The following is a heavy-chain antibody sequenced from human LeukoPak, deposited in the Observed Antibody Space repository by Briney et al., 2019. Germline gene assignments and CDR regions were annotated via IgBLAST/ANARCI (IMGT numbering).Heavy chain of an antibody. Sequence: SETLSLTCTVSGGSISNYYWSWIRQPPGKGLEWIGYIYYSGSTNYNPSLKSRVTISVDTSKNQFSLKLSSVTAADTAVYYCAGSLTSGYSYGWAYYYYGMDVWGQGTTVTVSS. CDR3: AGSLTSGYSYGWAYYYYGMDV. D-gene: IGHD5-18*01. V-gene: IGHV4-59*01. J-gene: IGHJ6*02. CDR2: IYYSGST. CDR1: GGSISNYY.